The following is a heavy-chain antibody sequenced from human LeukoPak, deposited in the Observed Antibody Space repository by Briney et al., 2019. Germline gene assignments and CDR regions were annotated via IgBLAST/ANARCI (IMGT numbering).Heavy chain of an antibody. D-gene: IGHD4-23*01. V-gene: IGHV4-59*01. CDR3: ARDYGGNGLFDY. CDR1: GGSLSSYY. J-gene: IGHJ4*02. CDR2: IYYSGST. Sequence: SETLSLTCTVSGGSLSSYYWSWIRQPPGKGLEWIGYIYYSGSTNYNPSLKSPVTISVDTSKNQFSRKLSSVTAADTAVYYCARDYGGNGLFDYWGQGTLVTVSS.